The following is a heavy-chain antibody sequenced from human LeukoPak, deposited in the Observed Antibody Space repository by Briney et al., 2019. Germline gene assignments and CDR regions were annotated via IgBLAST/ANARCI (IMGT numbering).Heavy chain of an antibody. CDR1: GFTLSGYW. CDR3: AKSDWFDA. J-gene: IGHJ5*02. CDR2: NKYDGSVT. V-gene: IGHV3-74*01. Sequence: GGSLRLSCEASGFTLSGYWMHWVRQVPGKGLVWVARNKYDGSVTTYADSVKGRFTISRDYRKNTLYLHMNRLRAEDTAVYYCAKSDWFDAWGQGTLVTVSS.